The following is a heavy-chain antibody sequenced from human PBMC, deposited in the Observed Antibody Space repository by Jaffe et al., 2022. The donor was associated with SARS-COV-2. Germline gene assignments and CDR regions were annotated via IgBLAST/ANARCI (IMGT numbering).Heavy chain of an antibody. D-gene: IGHD3-22*01. CDR1: GFSISSGYY. V-gene: IGHV4-38-2*02. Sequence: QVQLQVSGPGLVKPSETLSLTCTVSGFSISSGYYWGWIRQPPGKGLEWIGSLYHSGTTYYNPSLKSRVTISVDTSKNQFSLKLSSVTAADTALYYCARVRDSSAAFDIWGQGTMVTVSS. CDR2: LYHSGTT. CDR3: ARVRDSSAAFDI. J-gene: IGHJ3*02.